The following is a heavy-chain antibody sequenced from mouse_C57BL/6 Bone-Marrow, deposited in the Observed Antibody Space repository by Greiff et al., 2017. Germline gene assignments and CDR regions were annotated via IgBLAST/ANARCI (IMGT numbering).Heavy chain of an antibody. V-gene: IGHV1-26*01. Sequence: EVQLQQSGPELVKPGASVKISCKASGYTFTDYYMNWVKQSHGKSLEWIGDINPNNGGTSYNQKFKGKATLTVDKSYSTAYMELRSLTSEDSSVYYCARNDYGLFAYWGQGTLGTVSA. J-gene: IGHJ3*01. D-gene: IGHD2-4*01. CDR2: INPNNGGT. CDR1: GYTFTDYY. CDR3: ARNDYGLFAY.